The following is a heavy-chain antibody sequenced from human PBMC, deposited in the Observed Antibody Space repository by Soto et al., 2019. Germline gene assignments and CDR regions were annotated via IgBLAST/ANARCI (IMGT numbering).Heavy chain of an antibody. CDR2: IDPSDSYT. J-gene: IGHJ3*02. D-gene: IGHD3-22*01. V-gene: IGHV5-10-1*01. CDR3: AIPPYDSSGYYHVGDASDI. CDR1: GYSFTSYW. Sequence: GESLKISCKGSGYSFTSYWISWVRQMPGKGLEWMGRIDPSDSYTNYSPSFQGHVTISADKSISTAYLQWSSLKASDTAMYYCAIPPYDSSGYYHVGDASDIWGQGTMVTVSS.